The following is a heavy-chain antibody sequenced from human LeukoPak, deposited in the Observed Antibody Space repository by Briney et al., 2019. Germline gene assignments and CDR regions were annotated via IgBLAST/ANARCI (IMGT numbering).Heavy chain of an antibody. CDR3: ARDPGYCSGGSCQYYYYYYMDV. Sequence: ASVKVSCKASGYTFTSYGISWVRQAPGQGLEWMGWISAYNGNTNYAQKLQGRVTMTTDTSTSTAYMELRSLRSDDTAVYYCARDPGYCSGGSCQYYYYYYMDVWGKGATVTVSS. D-gene: IGHD2-15*01. J-gene: IGHJ6*03. CDR1: GYTFTSYG. V-gene: IGHV1-18*01. CDR2: ISAYNGNT.